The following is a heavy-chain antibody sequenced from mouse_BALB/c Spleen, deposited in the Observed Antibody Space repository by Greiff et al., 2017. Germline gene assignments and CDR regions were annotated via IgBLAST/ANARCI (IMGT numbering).Heavy chain of an antibody. V-gene: IGHV3-2*02. J-gene: IGHJ3*01. CDR1: GYSITSDYA. CDR2: ISYSGST. Sequence: VQLKESGPGLVKPSQSLSLTCTVTGYSITSDYAWNWIRQFPGNKLEWMGYISYSGSTSYNPSLKSRISITRDTSKNQFFLQLNSVTTEDTATYYCASRPYGNYAWFAYWGQGTLVTVSA. D-gene: IGHD2-1*01. CDR3: ASRPYGNYAWFAY.